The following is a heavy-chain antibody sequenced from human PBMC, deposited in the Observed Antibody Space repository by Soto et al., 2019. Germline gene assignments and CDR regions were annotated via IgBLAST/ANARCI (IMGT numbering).Heavy chain of an antibody. CDR2: ISYSGST. CDR3: ASYQQSYAFDI. D-gene: IGHD2-2*01. CDR1: GGSISSGNYY. Sequence: SETLSLTCTVSGGSISSGNYYWSWIRQPPGKGLEWIGFISYSGSTYYSTSLKSRVTISVDTSKSQFSLNLSSVTAADTAVYYCASYQQSYAFDIWGQGTMVTVSS. J-gene: IGHJ3*02. V-gene: IGHV4-30-4*01.